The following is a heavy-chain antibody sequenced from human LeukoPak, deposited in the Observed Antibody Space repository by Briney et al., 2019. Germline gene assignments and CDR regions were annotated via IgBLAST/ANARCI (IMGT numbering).Heavy chain of an antibody. CDR1: GGSFSGHY. D-gene: IGHD4-17*01. CDR3: ASAATVTPGPFDY. J-gene: IGHJ4*02. Sequence: SETLSLTCDVSGGSFSGHYWSWIRQPPGKGLEWIGYIYYSGSTYYNPSLKSRVTISVDTSKNQFSLKLSSVTAADTAVYYCASAATVTPGPFDYWGQGTLVTVSS. V-gene: IGHV4-30-4*08. CDR2: IYYSGST.